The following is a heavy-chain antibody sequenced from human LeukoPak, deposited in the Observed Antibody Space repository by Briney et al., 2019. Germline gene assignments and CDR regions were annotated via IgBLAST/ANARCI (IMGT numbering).Heavy chain of an antibody. CDR1: GFTFSSYS. CDR3: AKDEVAIAVAVLGAFDY. V-gene: IGHV3-21*04. D-gene: IGHD6-19*01. CDR2: ISSRSSYI. Sequence: PGGSLRLSCAASGFTFSSYSMNWVRQAPGKGLEWVSSISSRSSYIYYADSVKGRFTISRDNAKNSLYLQMNSLRAEDTAVYYCAKDEVAIAVAVLGAFDYWGQGTLVTVSS. J-gene: IGHJ4*02.